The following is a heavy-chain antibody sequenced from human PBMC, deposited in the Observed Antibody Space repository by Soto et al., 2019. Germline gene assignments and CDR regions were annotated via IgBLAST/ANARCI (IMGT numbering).Heavy chain of an antibody. J-gene: IGHJ6*02. D-gene: IGHD1-20*01. CDR3: TRVGRDNWNYNYYYGMDV. V-gene: IGHV1-69*12. CDR2: IIPIFGTA. Sequence: QVQLVQSGAEVKKPGSSVKVSCKASGGTFSSYAISWVRQAPGQGLEWMGGIIPIFGTANYAQKFQGRVTITADESTSTAYMELSSLRSEDTAVYYCTRVGRDNWNYNYYYGMDVWGQGTTVTVSS. CDR1: GGTFSSYA.